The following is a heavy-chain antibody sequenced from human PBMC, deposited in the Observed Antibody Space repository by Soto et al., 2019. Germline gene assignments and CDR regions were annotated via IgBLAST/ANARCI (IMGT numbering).Heavy chain of an antibody. CDR2: IIPIFGTA. V-gene: IGHV1-69*12. D-gene: IGHD4-17*01. J-gene: IGHJ4*02. Sequence: QVQLVQSGAEVKKPGSSVKVSCKASGGTFSSYAISWVRQAPGQGLEWMGGIIPIFGTANYAQKFQGRVTITADESTSTAYMELSSLRSEDTAVYYCARRGLEANDYGDFLDYWGQGTLVTVSS. CDR1: GGTFSSYA. CDR3: ARRGLEANDYGDFLDY.